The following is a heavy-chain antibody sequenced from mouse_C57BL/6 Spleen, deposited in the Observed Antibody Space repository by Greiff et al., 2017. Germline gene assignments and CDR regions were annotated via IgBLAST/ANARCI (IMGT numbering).Heavy chain of an antibody. J-gene: IGHJ3*01. CDR3: LRREDGYLLGCLLPFAY. V-gene: IGHV1-62-2*01. D-gene: IGHD2-3*01. Sequence: QVQLQQSGAERLKPGASLKLCCRASGYTCTEYTIHLVTQRSGQGLEWIGWFYPGSGSIKYNEKFKDKATLTADKSSSTVYMELSRLTSEDSAVYFCLRREDGYLLGCLLPFAYWGQGTLVTVSA. CDR1: GYTCTEYT. CDR2: FYPGSGSI.